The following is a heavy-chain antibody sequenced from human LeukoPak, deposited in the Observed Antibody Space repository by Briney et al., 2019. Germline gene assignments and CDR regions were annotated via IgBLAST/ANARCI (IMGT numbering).Heavy chain of an antibody. CDR3: ARGGYSFDY. CDR1: GFTLSGYW. CDR2: LHADGIER. Sequence: GGSLRLSCAASGFTLSGYWMSWVRQAPGKGLEWVARLHADGIERYFVDSVKGRFTISRDNAKNSLYLQMYSLRLDDMAVYYCARGGYSFDYLGQGTLVTVSS. V-gene: IGHV3-7*01. D-gene: IGHD5-12*01. J-gene: IGHJ4*02.